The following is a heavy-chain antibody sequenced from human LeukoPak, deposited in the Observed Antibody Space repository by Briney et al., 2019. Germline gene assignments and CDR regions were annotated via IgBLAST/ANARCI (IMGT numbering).Heavy chain of an antibody. CDR1: GGSFSGYY. D-gene: IGHD2-2*01. CDR3: ARVRLPSRSRFYYYYMDV. Sequence: PSETLSLTCAVYGGSFSGYYWSWIRQPPGKGLEWIGEINHSGSTSYNPSLKSRVTISVDTSKNQFSLKLSSVTAADTAVYYCARVRLPSRSRFYYYYMDVWGKGTTVTVSS. J-gene: IGHJ6*03. CDR2: INHSGST. V-gene: IGHV4-34*01.